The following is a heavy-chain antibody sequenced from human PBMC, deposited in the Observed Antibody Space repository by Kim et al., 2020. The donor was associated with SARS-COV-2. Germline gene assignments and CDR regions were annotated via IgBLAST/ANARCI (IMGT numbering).Heavy chain of an antibody. V-gene: IGHV4-61*01. CDR3: ARRGTRFDY. Sequence: SETLSLTCTVSGGSVSSSSYYWSWIRQPPGKGLEWIGYIYYSGSNNYNPSLKSRVAISIDTSKNQFSLKLSSVTAADTAVYYCARRGTRFDYCGQGTLVTVSS. CDR2: IYYSGSN. CDR1: GGSVSSSSYY. D-gene: IGHD1-26*01. J-gene: IGHJ4*02.